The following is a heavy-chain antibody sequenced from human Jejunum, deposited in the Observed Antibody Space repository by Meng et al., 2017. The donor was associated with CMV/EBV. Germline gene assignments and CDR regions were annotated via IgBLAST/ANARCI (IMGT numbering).Heavy chain of an antibody. CDR3: ARFYCSSTSCPHVLFDY. J-gene: IGHJ4*02. V-gene: IGHV1-18*01. Sequence: QAQLVQSGGEVKKPXXAVKVSCEASGFIFTSYAISWVRQAPGQGLQYMGWISAYNGNTNYAQELQGRVTMTTDTSTSTAYMELRSLRFDDTAVYYCARFYCSSTSCPHVLFDYWGQGTLVTVSS. CDR2: ISAYNGNT. D-gene: IGHD2-2*01. CDR1: GFIFTSYA.